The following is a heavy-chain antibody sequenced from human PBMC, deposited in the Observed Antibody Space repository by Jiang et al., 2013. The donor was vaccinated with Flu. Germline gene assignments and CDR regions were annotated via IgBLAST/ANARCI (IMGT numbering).Heavy chain of an antibody. V-gene: IGHV2-5*02. CDR2: YWDDDK. CDR3: AHAKKELRFLEWSRVIIWFDP. Sequence: YWDDDKRYSPSLKSRLTITKDTSKNQVVLTMTNMDPVDTATYYCAHAKKELRFLEWSRVIIWFDPWGQGTLVTVSS. J-gene: IGHJ5*02. D-gene: IGHD3-3*01.